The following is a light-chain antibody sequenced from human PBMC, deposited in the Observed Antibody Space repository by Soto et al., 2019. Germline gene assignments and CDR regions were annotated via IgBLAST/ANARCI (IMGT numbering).Light chain of an antibody. CDR2: EVS. Sequence: QSVLTQPTSASGSPGQSVTISCIGTSSDVGGYNYVSWYQQHPGKAPKLMIYEVSKRPSGVPDRFSGSKSGNTASLTVSGLQAEDEADYYCSSYAASNNLGVFGGWTKLTVL. V-gene: IGLV2-8*01. J-gene: IGLJ2*01. CDR1: SSDVGGYNY. CDR3: SSYAASNNLGV.